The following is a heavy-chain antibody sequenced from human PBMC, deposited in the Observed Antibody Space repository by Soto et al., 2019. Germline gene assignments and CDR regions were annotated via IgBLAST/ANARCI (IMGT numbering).Heavy chain of an antibody. CDR3: SRDRGGVTAIYYFDY. CDR1: GSSISSGGYN. Sequence: PAESLSLTCTVSGSSISSGGYNWSWIRQHPGKGLEWIGYVYYSGSTYYNPSLKSRVTISVDTSKNQFSLKLRSVTVADTAMYYCSRDRGGVTAIYYFDYWGQGTLVTVSS. CDR2: VYYSGST. V-gene: IGHV4-31*03. D-gene: IGHD5-18*01. J-gene: IGHJ4*02.